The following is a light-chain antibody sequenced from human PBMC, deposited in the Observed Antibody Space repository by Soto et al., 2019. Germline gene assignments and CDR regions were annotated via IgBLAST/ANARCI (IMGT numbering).Light chain of an antibody. CDR1: QGISDH. CDR2: AAS. CDR3: QKHNGAPFT. J-gene: IGKJ4*01. V-gene: IGKV1-27*01. Sequence: DIQMTQSPSSLSASVGDRVIITCRASQGISDHLAWYQQKPGKVPKLLIYAASTVQSGVPSRFGGSGSGTEFTLTISSLQPEDVATYYCQKHNGAPFTFGGGTKVEIK.